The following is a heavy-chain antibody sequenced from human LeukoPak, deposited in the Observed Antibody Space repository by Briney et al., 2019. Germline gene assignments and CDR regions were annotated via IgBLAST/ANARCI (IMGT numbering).Heavy chain of an antibody. V-gene: IGHV3-11*01. J-gene: IGHJ6*02. CDR2: ISSSGSTI. CDR3: AREGGLGYCSSTSCRYYGMDV. Sequence: GGSLRLSCAASGFTFSDYYMSRIRQAPGKGLEWVSYISSSGSTIYYADSAKGRFTISRDNAKNSLYLQMNSLRAEDTAVYYCAREGGLGYCSSTSCRYYGMDVWGQGTTVTVSS. D-gene: IGHD2-2*01. CDR1: GFTFSDYY.